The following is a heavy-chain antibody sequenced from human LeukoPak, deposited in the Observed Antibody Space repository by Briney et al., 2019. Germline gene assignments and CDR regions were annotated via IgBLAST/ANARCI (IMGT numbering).Heavy chain of an antibody. CDR3: GRSQNYNDSSGYSY. Sequence: GGSLRLPCAASGFTFSDYYMSWIRQAPGKGLEWVSYISSGGSTIKYADSVKGRFTVSRDNAKKSLYLQMNSLRAEDTAVYYCGRSQNYNDSSGYSYWGQGTLVTVSS. CDR1: GFTFSDYY. D-gene: IGHD3-22*01. CDR2: ISSGGSTI. V-gene: IGHV3-11*04. J-gene: IGHJ4*02.